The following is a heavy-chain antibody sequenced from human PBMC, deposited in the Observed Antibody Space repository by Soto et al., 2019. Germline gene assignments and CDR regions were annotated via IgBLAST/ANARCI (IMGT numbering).Heavy chain of an antibody. CDR3: AKDGAPRYCSRSSCHPAGAS. Sequence: QVQLVESGGGVVQPASSLRLSCAGSGFTFTNYGLHWVRQAPGKGLEWVAVISYDGSNRYYADSVKGRFTISRDNSKNMLYLQMDSLRAEDSAVYYCAKDGAPRYCSRSSCHPAGASWAQGTLLTVSS. V-gene: IGHV3-30*18. CDR2: ISYDGSNR. J-gene: IGHJ1*01. D-gene: IGHD2-15*01. CDR1: GFTFTNYG.